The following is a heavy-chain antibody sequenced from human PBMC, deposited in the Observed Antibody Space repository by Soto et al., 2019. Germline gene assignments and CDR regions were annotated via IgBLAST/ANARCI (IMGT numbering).Heavy chain of an antibody. CDR1: GFTFSSYS. J-gene: IGHJ4*02. CDR3: ASPLGSMVRGVTDY. V-gene: IGHV3-21*01. D-gene: IGHD3-10*01. CDR2: ISSSSSYI. Sequence: GGSLRLSCAASGFTFSSYSMNWVRQAPGKGLEWVSSISSSSSYIYYADSVKGRFTISRDNAKNSLYLQMNSLRAEDTAVYYCASPLGSMVRGVTDYWGQGTMVTVSS.